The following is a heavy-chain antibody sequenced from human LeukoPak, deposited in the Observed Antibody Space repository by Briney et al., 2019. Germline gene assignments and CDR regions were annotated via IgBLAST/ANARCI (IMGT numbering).Heavy chain of an antibody. J-gene: IGHJ4*02. CDR1: GFTFSSYA. CDR2: ISGSGGTT. D-gene: IGHD5-18*01. V-gene: IGHV3-23*01. CDR3: ARGLQEYTYGFDY. Sequence: GGSLRLPCTASGFTFSSYAMTWPRQAPGKGLECVSAISGSGGTTYHAHSVKGRFTISRDNYKHTLYPQMHRLRREDTAVYYCARGLQEYTYGFDYWGQGTMVTVSS.